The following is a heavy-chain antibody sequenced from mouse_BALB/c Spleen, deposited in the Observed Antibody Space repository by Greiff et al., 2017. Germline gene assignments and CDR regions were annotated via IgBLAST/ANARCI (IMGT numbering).Heavy chain of an antibody. J-gene: IGHJ2*01. D-gene: IGHD1-1*01. CDR3: ASDYYYGSSSRYY. V-gene: IGHV14-3*02. CDR2: IDPANGNT. CDR1: GFNIKDTY. Sequence: VQLQQSGAELVKPGASVKLSCTASGFNIKDTYMHWVKQRPEQGLEWIGRIDPANGNTKYDPKFQGKATITADTSSNTAYLQLSSLTSEDTAVYYCASDYYYGSSSRYYWGQGTTLTVAS.